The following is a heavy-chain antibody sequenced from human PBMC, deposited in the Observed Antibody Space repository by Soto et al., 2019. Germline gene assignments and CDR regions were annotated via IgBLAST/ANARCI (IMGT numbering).Heavy chain of an antibody. CDR3: AAGGGLPRYY. J-gene: IGHJ4*02. CDR2: MYHSGST. V-gene: IGHV4-30-2*01. Sequence: QLPLQESGSGLVKPSQTLSLTCAVSGGSISSGGYSWSWIRQPPGKGLEWIGYMYHSGSTYYNPSLKSRVTKSVEGSKNQFSLKLSSVTAADTAVYYCAAGGGLPRYYWGQGTLVTVSS. D-gene: IGHD5-12*01. CDR1: GGSISSGGYS.